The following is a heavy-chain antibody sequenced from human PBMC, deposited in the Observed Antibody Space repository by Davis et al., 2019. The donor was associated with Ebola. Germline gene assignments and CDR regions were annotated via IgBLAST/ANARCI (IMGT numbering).Heavy chain of an antibody. V-gene: IGHV2-70*04. CDR2: IDRDDNK. Sequence: SGPTLVKPTQTLTLTCTCSGFSLNTTGVSVSWIRQPPGKALEWLARIDRDDNKFYSTSLKTRLTISKDTSKNHVVFTMTNMDHVDTATYYCARVMDYGGNGAFDNWGQGTMVIVSS. CDR1: GFSLNTTGVS. CDR3: ARVMDYGGNGAFDN. D-gene: IGHD4-23*01. J-gene: IGHJ3*02.